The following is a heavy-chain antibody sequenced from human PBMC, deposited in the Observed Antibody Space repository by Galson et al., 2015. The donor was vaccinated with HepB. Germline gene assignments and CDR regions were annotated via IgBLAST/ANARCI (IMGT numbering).Heavy chain of an antibody. CDR1: GYSFTAYY. V-gene: IGHV1-2*06. Sequence: SVKVSCKASGYSFTAYYMYWVRQAPGQGLEWMGRINPKGGDTNLAQKFQDRVTMTRDTTINTVYMELSGLRSDDTAVYYCARDTGMVITSWGLYDYYYAMDVWGQG. D-gene: IGHD3-22*01. CDR3: ARDTGMVITSWGLYDYYYAMDV. CDR2: INPKGGDT. J-gene: IGHJ6*02.